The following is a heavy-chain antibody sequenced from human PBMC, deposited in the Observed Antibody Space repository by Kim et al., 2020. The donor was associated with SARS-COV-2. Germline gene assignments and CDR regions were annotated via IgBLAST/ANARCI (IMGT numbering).Heavy chain of an antibody. CDR3: AKGMTTVTNYGMDV. D-gene: IGHD4-17*01. J-gene: IGHJ6*02. V-gene: IGHV3-30*02. Sequence: ADSVKGRFTISRDNSKNTLYLQMNSLGAEDTAVYYCAKGMTTVTNYGMDVWGQGTTVTVSS.